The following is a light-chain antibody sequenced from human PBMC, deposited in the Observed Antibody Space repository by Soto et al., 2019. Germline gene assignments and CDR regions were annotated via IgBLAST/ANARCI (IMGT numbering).Light chain of an antibody. CDR2: AAS. V-gene: IGKV1-12*01. Sequence: DILMTQSPSSVSASVGDRVTITCRASQAVKFWLAWYQQKPGRAPQLMIYAASTLQSGVPSRFNGTGSGTDFPLTIPGLQPEDVATYFCLQTSYFPFTFGRGTRVDIK. CDR1: QAVKFW. J-gene: IGKJ3*01. CDR3: LQTSYFPFT.